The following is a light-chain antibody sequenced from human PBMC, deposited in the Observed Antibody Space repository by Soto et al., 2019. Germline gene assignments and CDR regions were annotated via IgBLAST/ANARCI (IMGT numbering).Light chain of an antibody. J-gene: IGKJ1*01. CDR3: QQSYYNPT. CDR2: DAS. Sequence: DTQMTQSPSSLSASVGARVTITCRASQSVSNYLHWYQQKPGKAPNLLIYDASSLQSGVPSRFSGSGSGTDFTLTISSLQHEDFATYYCQQSYYNPTFGQGTKVDIK. CDR1: QSVSNY. V-gene: IGKV1-39*01.